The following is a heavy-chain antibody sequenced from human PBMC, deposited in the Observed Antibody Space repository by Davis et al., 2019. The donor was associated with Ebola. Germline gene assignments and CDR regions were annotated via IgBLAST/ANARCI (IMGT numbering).Heavy chain of an antibody. D-gene: IGHD1-26*01. CDR1: GFTFSSYS. V-gene: IGHV3-48*02. J-gene: IGHJ3*02. Sequence: GESLKISCAASGFTFSSYSMNWVRQAPGKGLEWVSYISSSSSTIYYADSVKGRFTISRDNAKNSLYLQMNSLRDEDTALYYCARDPDTGSPPDAFDIWGQGTMVTVSS. CDR2: ISSSSSTI. CDR3: ARDPDTGSPPDAFDI.